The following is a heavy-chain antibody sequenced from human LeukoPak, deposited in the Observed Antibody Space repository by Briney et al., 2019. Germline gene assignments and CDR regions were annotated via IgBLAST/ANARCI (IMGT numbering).Heavy chain of an antibody. CDR2: INRDGSST. J-gene: IGHJ6*02. Sequence: PGGSLRVSCAASGFTFSSYWMYWVRQAPGKGLVWVSRINRDGSSTTYADSVKGRFTISRDNAKNTLYLQMSSLRAEDTAVYYCTRGLYCSSTSCKNYYYYGMDVWGQGTTVTVSS. D-gene: IGHD2-2*01. V-gene: IGHV3-74*01. CDR3: TRGLYCSSTSCKNYYYYGMDV. CDR1: GFTFSSYW.